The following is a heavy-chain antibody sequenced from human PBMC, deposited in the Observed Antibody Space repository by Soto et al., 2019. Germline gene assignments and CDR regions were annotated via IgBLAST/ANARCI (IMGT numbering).Heavy chain of an antibody. V-gene: IGHV3-74*01. CDR3: AKDRGRPDAFNI. J-gene: IGHJ3*02. Sequence: LRLSCAGSGYNFGGFWMHWVRQAPGKGLVWVSRIDNGGTNTVYADAVKGRFTISRDNAKNTLCLQMNSLRAEDTAVYYCAKDRGRPDAFNIWGQGTMVTVSS. D-gene: IGHD3-10*01. CDR2: IDNGGTNT. CDR1: GYNFGGFW.